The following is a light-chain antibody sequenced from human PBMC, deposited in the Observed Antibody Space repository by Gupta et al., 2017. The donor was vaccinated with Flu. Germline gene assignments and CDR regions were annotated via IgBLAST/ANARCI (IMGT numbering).Light chain of an antibody. J-gene: IGLJ1*01. V-gene: IGLV2-8*01. CDR1: SSDVGGYNY. Sequence: QSALTQPPSASGSPGQSVTISCTGTSSDVGGYNYVSWYQQHPGKAPKLMIYEFTKRPSGVPDRFSGSKSGNTASLTVSGLQAEDEADYYCSSYAGSNNFVFGTGTKFTVL. CDR3: SSYAGSNNFV. CDR2: EFT.